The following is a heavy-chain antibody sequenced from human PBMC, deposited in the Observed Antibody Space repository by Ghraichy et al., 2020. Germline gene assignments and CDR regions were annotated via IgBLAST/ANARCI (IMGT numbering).Heavy chain of an antibody. Sequence: ASVKVSCKASGYTFTNYDIKWVRQATGQGLEWVGWMNPNSGYSGYAQKFQGRVTMTRNTSISTAYMELTSLRSEDTAVYYCARGERGWLSPTYSSTWYYFDSWGQGTLVTVSS. J-gene: IGHJ4*02. CDR2: MNPNSGYS. CDR1: GYTFTNYD. D-gene: IGHD6-13*01. CDR3: ARGERGWLSPTYSSTWYYFDS. V-gene: IGHV1-8*01.